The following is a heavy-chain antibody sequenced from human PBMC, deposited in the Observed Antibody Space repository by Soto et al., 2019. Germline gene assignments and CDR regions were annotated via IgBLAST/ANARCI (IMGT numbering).Heavy chain of an antibody. V-gene: IGHV3-30-3*01. CDR3: AREGVGPYDFWSGYYVH. CDR2: ISYDATNQ. J-gene: IGHJ4*02. D-gene: IGHD3-3*01. CDR1: GFIFSQYV. Sequence: QVQLVESGGGVVQPGRSLRLSCTASGFIFSQYVMHWVRQAPGKGLEWVAIISYDATNQYYAASGRGRFTISRDNSNNTVYLQMNRLSAEDTAVYYCAREGVGPYDFWSGYYVHWGKGTLVTVSS.